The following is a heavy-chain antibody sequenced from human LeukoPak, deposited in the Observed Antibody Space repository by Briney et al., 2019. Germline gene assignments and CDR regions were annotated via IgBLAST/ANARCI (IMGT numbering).Heavy chain of an antibody. CDR3: ARVRIGAPYYFDY. V-gene: IGHV3-30*04. J-gene: IGHJ4*02. Sequence: GRSLRLSCAASGFTFSNYALHWVRLAPGKGLDWVAVISYDGSKKDYADSVKGRFTISRDNSKNTLFLQMTSLRSEDTAVYYCARVRIGAPYYFDYWGQGTLVTVSS. CDR1: GFTFSNYA. CDR2: ISYDGSKK. D-gene: IGHD3-3*01.